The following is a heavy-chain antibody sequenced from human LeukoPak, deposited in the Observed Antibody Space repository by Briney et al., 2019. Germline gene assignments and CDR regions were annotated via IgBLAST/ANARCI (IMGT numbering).Heavy chain of an antibody. CDR3: ARGASNYDSPGI. V-gene: IGHV1-18*01. Sequence: GASVTVSFMSSVYTFTSYGISWVRQAPGQGLEWMGWISAYNGNTNYGQKLQGRVTITTDTSTSTAYMELRSLRSDDAAVYYCARGASNYDSPGIWGQGTMVTVSS. CDR1: VYTFTSYG. CDR2: ISAYNGNT. J-gene: IGHJ3*02. D-gene: IGHD3-22*01.